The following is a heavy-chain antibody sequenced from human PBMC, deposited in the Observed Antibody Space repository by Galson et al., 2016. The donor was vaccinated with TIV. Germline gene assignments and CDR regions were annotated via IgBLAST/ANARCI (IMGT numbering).Heavy chain of an antibody. Sequence: SLRLSCAASGFTFSDYGMHWVRQAPGKGLEWVSFIYSTGSTKYADSVKGRFTISRDSSENTVFLQMNSLRAEDTAVYYCARHLSAADYFGMDVWGQGTTVTVSS. CDR1: GFTFSDYG. D-gene: IGHD2-15*01. CDR2: IYSTGST. J-gene: IGHJ6*02. CDR3: ARHLSAADYFGMDV. V-gene: IGHV3-66*04.